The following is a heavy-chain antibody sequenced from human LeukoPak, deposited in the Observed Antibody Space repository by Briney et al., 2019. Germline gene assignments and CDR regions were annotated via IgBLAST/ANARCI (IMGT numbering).Heavy chain of an antibody. CDR1: GFTFSSYE. CDR3: ARGPSGYHNT. J-gene: IGHJ4*02. V-gene: IGHV3-48*03. D-gene: IGHD5-12*01. Sequence: GGSLRLSCAASGFTFSSYEMNWVRQARGKGLEWVSYISSSGSTIYYADSVKGRFTISRDNSKNTLYLQMNSLRAEDTAVYYCARGPSGYHNTGGQGTLVTVSS. CDR2: ISSSGSTI.